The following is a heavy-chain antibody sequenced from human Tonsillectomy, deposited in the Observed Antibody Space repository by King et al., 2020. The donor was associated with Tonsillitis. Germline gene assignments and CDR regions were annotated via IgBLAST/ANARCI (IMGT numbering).Heavy chain of an antibody. CDR3: ARDSSGYYATSGYYYAVPTWFDP. Sequence: VQLVQSGAEVKKPGSSVKVSCKASGGTFSSYAISWVRQAPGQGLEWMGGIIPIFGTANYAQKFQGRVTITADESTSTTYMELSSLRSEDTAVYYCARDSSGYYATSGYYYAVPTWFDPWGRGTLVTVSS. CDR2: IIPIFGTA. CDR1: GGTFSSYA. V-gene: IGHV1-69*01. D-gene: IGHD3-22*01. J-gene: IGHJ5*02.